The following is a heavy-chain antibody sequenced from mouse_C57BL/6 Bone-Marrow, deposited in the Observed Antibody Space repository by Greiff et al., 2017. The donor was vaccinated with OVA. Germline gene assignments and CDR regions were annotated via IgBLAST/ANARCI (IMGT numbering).Heavy chain of an antibody. V-gene: IGHV8-12*01. CDR2: IYWDDDK. Sequence: QVTLKESGPGILQSSQTLSLTCSFSGFSLSTSGMGVSWIRQPSGKGLEWLAHIYWDDDKRYNPSLKSRLTISKATSRNKAFLKITSGDTADTATDYCARRGNYGSSLDYWGQGTTLTVSS. D-gene: IGHD1-1*01. CDR1: GFSLSTSGMG. J-gene: IGHJ2*01. CDR3: ARRGNYGSSLDY.